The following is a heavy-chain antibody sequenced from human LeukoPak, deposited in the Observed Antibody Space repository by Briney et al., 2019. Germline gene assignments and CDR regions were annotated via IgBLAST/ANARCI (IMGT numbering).Heavy chain of an antibody. CDR1: GGSSSGYY. J-gene: IGHJ4*02. CDR3: ARLTLYYDFWSGYYKSYYFDY. CDR2: INHSGST. V-gene: IGHV4-34*01. Sequence: SETLSLTCAVYGGSSSGYYWSWIRQPPGKGLEWIGEINHSGSTNYNPSLKSRVTISVDTSKNQFSLKLSSVTAADTAVYYCARLTLYYDFWSGYYKSYYFDYWGQGTLVTVSS. D-gene: IGHD3-3*01.